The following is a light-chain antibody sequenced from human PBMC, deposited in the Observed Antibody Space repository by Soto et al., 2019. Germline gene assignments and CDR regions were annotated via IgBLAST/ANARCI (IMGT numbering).Light chain of an antibody. Sequence: QSVVTQPASASGSPGQSITISCTGNSSDVGGYNFVSWYQQYPGKAPKLMIHDVTSRPSGVSNRFSGSKSGTTASLTISGLQAEDEADYYCCSYASSTSYVFGNGTKVTVL. CDR1: SSDVGGYNF. J-gene: IGLJ1*01. CDR2: DVT. CDR3: CSYASSTSYV. V-gene: IGLV2-14*01.